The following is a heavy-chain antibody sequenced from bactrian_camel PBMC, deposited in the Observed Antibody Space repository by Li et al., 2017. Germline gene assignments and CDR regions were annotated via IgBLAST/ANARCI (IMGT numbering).Heavy chain of an antibody. CDR2: VLSSGSGA. CDR1: EFTFRAWG. CDR3: AKGGRKTSITPLSAGVTF. V-gene: IGHV3S40*01. D-gene: IGHD1*01. J-gene: IGHJ4*01. Sequence: VQLVESGGGSVQPGESLNLSCSASEFTFRAWGMSWVRQAPGKELEWVATVLSSGSGAHYRDSVAGRFTISRDNAKNTLYLQMNDLQPEDTAMYYCAKGGRKTSITPLSAGVTFRGQGTQVTVS.